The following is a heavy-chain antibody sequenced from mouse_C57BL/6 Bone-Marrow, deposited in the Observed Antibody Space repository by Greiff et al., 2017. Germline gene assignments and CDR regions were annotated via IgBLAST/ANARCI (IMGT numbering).Heavy chain of an antibody. V-gene: IGHV14-4*01. D-gene: IGHD1-1*01. CDR2: IDPENGDT. Sequence: VQLQQSGAELVRPGASVKLSCTASGFNIKDDYMHWVKQRPEQGLEWVGWIDPENGDTEYASKFQGKATITADTSSNTAYLQLSSLTSEDTAVYYCTTGEVTTVVAERLPYYFDDWGQGTTLTVSS. CDR3: TTGEVTTVVAERLPYYFDD. J-gene: IGHJ2*01. CDR1: GFNIKDDY.